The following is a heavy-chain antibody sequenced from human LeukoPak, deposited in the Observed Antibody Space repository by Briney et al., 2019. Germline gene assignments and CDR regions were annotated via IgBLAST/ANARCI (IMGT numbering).Heavy chain of an antibody. CDR2: IYSGGST. CDR3: AKDRAVHYYDSSGTHGWFDP. CDR1: GFTVSSNY. J-gene: IGHJ5*02. V-gene: IGHV3-53*01. Sequence: GGSLRLSCAASGFTVSSNYMTWVRQAPGKGLEWASVIYSGGSTYYADSVKGRFTISRDNSKNRLYLQMNSLRAEDTAVYYCAKDRAVHYYDSSGTHGWFDPWGQGTLVTVSS. D-gene: IGHD3-22*01.